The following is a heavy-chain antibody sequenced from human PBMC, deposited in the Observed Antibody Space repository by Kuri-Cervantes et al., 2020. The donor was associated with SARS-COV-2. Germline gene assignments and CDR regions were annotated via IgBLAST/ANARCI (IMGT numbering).Heavy chain of an antibody. V-gene: IGHV4-61*02. CDR2: IYTSGST. Sequence: SETLSLTCSVSGGSISSGSYYWTWIRQPAGEGLEYIGRIYTSGSTDYNSSLKSRVTISVDTSKNQFSLKLSSVTAADTAVYYCARDPGDCSSTSCHPSWFDPWGQGTLVTVSS. CDR1: GGSISSGSYY. D-gene: IGHD2-2*01. J-gene: IGHJ5*02. CDR3: ARDPGDCSSTSCHPSWFDP.